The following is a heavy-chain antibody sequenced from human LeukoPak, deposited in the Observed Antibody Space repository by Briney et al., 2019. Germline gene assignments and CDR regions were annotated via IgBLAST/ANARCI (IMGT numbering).Heavy chain of an antibody. CDR3: ASGRITIFGGRDYYYYMDV. D-gene: IGHD3-3*01. J-gene: IGHJ6*03. CDR1: GGTFSSYA. Sequence: GASVKVSCKASGGTFSSYAISWVRQAPGQGLEWMGRIIPIFGTANYAQKFQGRVTITTDESTSTAYMELSSLRSEDTAVYYCASGRITIFGGRDYYYYMDVWGKGTTVTVSS. V-gene: IGHV1-69*05. CDR2: IIPIFGTA.